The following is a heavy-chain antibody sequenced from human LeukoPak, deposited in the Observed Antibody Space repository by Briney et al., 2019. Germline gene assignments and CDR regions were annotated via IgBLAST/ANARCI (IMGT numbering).Heavy chain of an antibody. CDR2: IIPIFGTA. CDR1: GYTFTSYG. J-gene: IGHJ4*02. CDR3: AGVGSLYYFDY. D-gene: IGHD3-10*01. Sequence: ASVKVSCKASGYTFTSYGICWVRQAPGQGLEWRGGIIPIFGTANYAQKFQGRVTITADESTSTAYMELSSLRSEDTAVYYCAGVGSLYYFDYWGQGTLVTVSS. V-gene: IGHV1-69*13.